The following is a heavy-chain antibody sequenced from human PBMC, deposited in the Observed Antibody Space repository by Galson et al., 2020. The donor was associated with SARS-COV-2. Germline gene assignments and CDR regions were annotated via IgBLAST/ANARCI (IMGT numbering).Heavy chain of an antibody. V-gene: IGHV3-9*01. Sequence: SLKISCAASGFMFDDYGMHWVRQAPGKGLEWVSGISWNTGSIAYADSVKGRFTISRDNAKNSLYLQMNSLRAEDTALYYCAKDLVEGSLETSYYGSGMWFDPWGKGTLVTVSS. D-gene: IGHD3-10*01. CDR2: ISWNTGSI. CDR1: GFMFDDYG. CDR3: AKDLVEGSLETSYYGSGMWFDP. J-gene: IGHJ5*02.